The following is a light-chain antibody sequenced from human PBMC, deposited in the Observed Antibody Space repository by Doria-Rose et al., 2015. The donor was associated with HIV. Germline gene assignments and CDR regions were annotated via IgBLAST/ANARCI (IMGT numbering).Light chain of an antibody. CDR1: QSFSSTY. CDR2: DGS. Sequence: TQSPGTLSLSPGERATLSCRASQSFSSTYLAWYQQKPGQAPSLLIYDGSTRATGIPDRFSASGSGTDFTLTINRPEPEDFALYYCNQYGTSWTFGQGTKVEI. V-gene: IGKV3-20*01. J-gene: IGKJ1*01. CDR3: NQYGTSWT.